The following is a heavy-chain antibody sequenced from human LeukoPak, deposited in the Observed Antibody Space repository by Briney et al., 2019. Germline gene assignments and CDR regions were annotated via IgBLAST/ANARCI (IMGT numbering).Heavy chain of an antibody. Sequence: SETLSLTCTVSGGSISSYYWSWIRQPAGKGLEWIGRIYTSGSTNYNPSLKSRVTISVDTSKNQFSLKLSSVTAADTAVYYCARENWNYVDYYYYYMDVWGKGTTVTVSS. CDR3: ARENWNYVDYYYYYMDV. J-gene: IGHJ6*03. D-gene: IGHD1-7*01. V-gene: IGHV4-4*07. CDR2: IYTSGST. CDR1: GGSISSYY.